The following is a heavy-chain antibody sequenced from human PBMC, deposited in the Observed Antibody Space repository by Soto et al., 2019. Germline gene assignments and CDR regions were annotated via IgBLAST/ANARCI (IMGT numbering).Heavy chain of an antibody. D-gene: IGHD3-10*01. CDR3: SHMKDSGLFGMDV. V-gene: IGHV2-5*01. J-gene: IGHJ6*02. CDR2: IYSNDDK. CDR1: GFSLSTRGVG. Sequence: ASGPKLVNPTQTLTLNCTFSGFSLSTRGVGVGWIRQPPGKALEWLALIYSNDDKRYSTSLKSRLTITKDTSKNQVVLTMTNIDPVDTATYYCSHMKDSGLFGMDVWGQGTTVTVSS.